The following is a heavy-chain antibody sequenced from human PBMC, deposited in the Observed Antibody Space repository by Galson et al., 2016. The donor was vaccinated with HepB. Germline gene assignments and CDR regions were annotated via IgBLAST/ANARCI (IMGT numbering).Heavy chain of an antibody. CDR1: GFTFDDYA. CDR3: AKDEVKYYGSGSYYGY. J-gene: IGHJ4*02. V-gene: IGHV3-9*01. Sequence: SLRLSCAASGFTFDDYAMHWVRQAPGKGLEWVSGISWNGGSVDYADSVKGRFTISRDSAKKSLYLQMNSLRAEDTGLYYCAKDEVKYYGSGSYYGYWGQGTLVTVSS. CDR2: ISWNGGSV. D-gene: IGHD3-10*01.